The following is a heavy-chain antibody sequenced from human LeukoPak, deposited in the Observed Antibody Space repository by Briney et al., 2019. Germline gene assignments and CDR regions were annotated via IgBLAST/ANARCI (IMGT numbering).Heavy chain of an antibody. V-gene: IGHV3-23*01. CDR3: AKGYFDWLLLFDY. CDR2: ISGSGGST. Sequence: GGSLRLSCAASGFTFSSYAMSWVRQAPGKGLEWVSAISGSGGSTYYADSVKGRFTISRDNPKNTLYLQMNSLRAEDTAVYYCAKGYFDWLLLFDYWGQGTLVTVSS. CDR1: GFTFSSYA. D-gene: IGHD3-9*01. J-gene: IGHJ4*02.